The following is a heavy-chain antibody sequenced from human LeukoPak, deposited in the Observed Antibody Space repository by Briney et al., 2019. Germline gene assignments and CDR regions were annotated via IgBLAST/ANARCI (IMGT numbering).Heavy chain of an antibody. J-gene: IGHJ5*02. CDR3: SREPLP. V-gene: IGHV4-34*01. CDR2: ISHSGST. CDR1: GGSFSDYY. Sequence: SEALSLTCAVNGGSFSDYYWSWVRQPPGKGLEWIGEISHSGSTNYNPSLKSRVTISVDTSKNQFSLRLSSVTAADTAVYYCSREPLPWGQGTLVTVSS.